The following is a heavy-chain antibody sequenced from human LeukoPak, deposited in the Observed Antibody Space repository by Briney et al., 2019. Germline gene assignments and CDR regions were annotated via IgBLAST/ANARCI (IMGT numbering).Heavy chain of an antibody. Sequence: GGSLRLSCVASGFTFGSYWMTWVRQAPGKGLEWVANIKEDGSEKNYVDSVKGRFTISRDNAKNSLYLQMNSLRAEDTAVYYCARFARSPDCWGQGTLVTVSS. J-gene: IGHJ4*02. D-gene: IGHD3-10*01. V-gene: IGHV3-7*01. CDR1: GFTFGSYW. CDR2: IKEDGSEK. CDR3: ARFARSPDC.